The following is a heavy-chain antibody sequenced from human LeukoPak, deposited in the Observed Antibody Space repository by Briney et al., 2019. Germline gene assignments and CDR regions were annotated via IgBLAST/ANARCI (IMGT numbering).Heavy chain of an antibody. D-gene: IGHD3-10*01. CDR3: AREGDYYGSGSYDYYMDV. CDR2: ISSSSSYI. V-gene: IGHV3-21*01. CDR1: GFTFSSYS. J-gene: IGHJ6*03. Sequence: GGSLRLSCAASGFTFSSYSMNWVRQAPGKGLEWVSSISSSSSYIYYADSVKGRFTISRDNAKNSLYLQMNSLRAEDTAVYYCAREGDYYGSGSYDYYMDVWGKGTTVTISS.